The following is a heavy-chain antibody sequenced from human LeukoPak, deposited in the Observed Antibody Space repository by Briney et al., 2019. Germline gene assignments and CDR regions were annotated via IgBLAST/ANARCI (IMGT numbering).Heavy chain of an antibody. CDR2: IKSKTDGGTT. Sequence: GGSLRLSCAASGFTFSNAWMSWVRQAPGKGLEWVGRIKSKTDGGTTDYATPVKGRFTISRDDSKHTLYLQMNSLKTEDTAVYYCTTVAVVPGALFEYWGQGTLVTVSS. V-gene: IGHV3-15*01. J-gene: IGHJ4*02. CDR1: GFTFSNAW. CDR3: TTVAVVPGALFEY. D-gene: IGHD2-2*01.